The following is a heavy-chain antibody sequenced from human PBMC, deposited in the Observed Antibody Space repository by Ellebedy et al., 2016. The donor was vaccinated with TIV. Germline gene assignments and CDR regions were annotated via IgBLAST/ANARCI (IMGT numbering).Heavy chain of an antibody. CDR3: AREVYDYVWGSFGY. CDR2: ISYDGSNK. V-gene: IGHV3-30*03. Sequence: GESLKISCAASGFTFSDSWMSWVRQAPGKGLEWVAVISYDGSNKYYADSVKGRFTISRDNSKNTLYLQMNSLRAEDTAVYYCAREVYDYVWGSFGYWGQGTLVTVSS. J-gene: IGHJ4*02. D-gene: IGHD3-16*01. CDR1: GFTFSDSW.